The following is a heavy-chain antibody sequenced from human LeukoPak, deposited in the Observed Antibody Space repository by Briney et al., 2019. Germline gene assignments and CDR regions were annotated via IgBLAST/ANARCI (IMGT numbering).Heavy chain of an antibody. CDR3: ARDPWDYDILTGYYVNWFDP. V-gene: IGHV4-61*02. J-gene: IGHJ5*02. D-gene: IGHD3-9*01. CDR2: IYTSGST. Sequence: SETLSLTCTVSGGSISSGSYYWSWIRQPAGKGLEWIGRIYTSGSTNYNPSLKSRVTISVDTSKNQFSLRLSSVTAADTAVYYCARDPWDYDILTGYYVNWFDPWGQGTLVTVSS. CDR1: GGSISSGSYY.